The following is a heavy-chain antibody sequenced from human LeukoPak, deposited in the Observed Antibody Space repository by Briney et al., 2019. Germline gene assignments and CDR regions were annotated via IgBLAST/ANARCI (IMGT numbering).Heavy chain of an antibody. CDR2: IYYSGST. CDR1: GGSISSYY. J-gene: IGHJ6*02. CDR3: ARVVVVVPAAPDYYGMDV. V-gene: IGHV4-59*01. Sequence: SETLSLTCTVSGGSISSYYWSWIRQPPGKGLEWTGYIYYSGSTNYNPSLKSRVTISVDTSKNQFSLKLSSVTAADTAVYYCARVVVVVPAAPDYYGMDVWGQGTTVTVSS. D-gene: IGHD2-2*01.